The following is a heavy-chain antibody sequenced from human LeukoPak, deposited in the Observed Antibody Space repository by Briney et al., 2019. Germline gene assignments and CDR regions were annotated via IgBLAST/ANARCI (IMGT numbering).Heavy chain of an antibody. J-gene: IGHJ4*01. CDR1: GGSISSSSYY. CDR2: IYYSGST. D-gene: IGHD4-17*01. V-gene: IGHV4-39*07. Sequence: PSETLSLTCTVSGGSISSSSYYWGWIRQPPGKGLEWIGSIYYSGSTYYNPSLKSRVTISVDTSKNQFSLKLSSVTAADTAVYYCARENEQRDYGYFDYWXXXTLVTVSS. CDR3: ARENEQRDYGYFDY.